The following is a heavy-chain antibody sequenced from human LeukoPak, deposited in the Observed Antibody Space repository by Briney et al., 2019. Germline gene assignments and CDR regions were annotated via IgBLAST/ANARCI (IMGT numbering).Heavy chain of an antibody. CDR3: TRHNGDYCSGGSCYWNGVDY. Sequence: GGSLRLSCAASGFTFIGSAMHWVRQASGKGLEWVGRIRSKANSYATAYAASVKGRFIISRDDSKNTAYLQMNSLKTEDTAVYYCTRHNGDYCSGGSCYWNGVDYWGQGTLVTVSP. D-gene: IGHD2-15*01. J-gene: IGHJ4*02. V-gene: IGHV3-73*01. CDR1: GFTFIGSA. CDR2: IRSKANSYAT.